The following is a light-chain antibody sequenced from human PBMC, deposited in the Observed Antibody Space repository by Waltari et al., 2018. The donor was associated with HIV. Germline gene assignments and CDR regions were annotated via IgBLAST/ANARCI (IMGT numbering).Light chain of an antibody. CDR2: DAS. CDR3: QKSDNTPYT. CDR1: QSIVRR. V-gene: IGKV1-39*01. J-gene: IGKJ2*01. Sequence: DIQMTQSPSSLSASVGDRVTISCRASQSIVRRLNWYQPKPGKAPKLLIYDASTLRSGVPSRFSASGSGTEFTLIISSLQGEDIATYYCQKSDNTPYTFGQGTKLEIK.